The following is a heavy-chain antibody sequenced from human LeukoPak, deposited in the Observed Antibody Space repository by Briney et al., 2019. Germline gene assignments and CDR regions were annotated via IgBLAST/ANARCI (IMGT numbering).Heavy chain of an antibody. CDR3: AKIQRGYSYGTSDY. J-gene: IGHJ4*02. CDR2: ISGSGGST. V-gene: IGHV3-23*01. CDR1: GFTFSSYA. D-gene: IGHD5-18*01. Sequence: GGSLRLSCAASGFTFSSYAMSWVRQAPGKGLEWVSAISGSGGSTYYADSVKGRFTISRDNSKNTLYLQMNSLRAEDTAVYYYAKIQRGYSYGTSDYWGQGTLVTVSS.